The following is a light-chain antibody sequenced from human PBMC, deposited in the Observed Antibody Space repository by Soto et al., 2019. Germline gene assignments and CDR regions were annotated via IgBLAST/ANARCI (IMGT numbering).Light chain of an antibody. CDR3: QQTYITPRT. V-gene: IGKV1-39*01. CDR1: QSIGSS. Sequence: DIQMTQSPSSLSASVEDRVTITCRASQSIGSSLNWYQQKPGKAPSLLIYGSSTLQSGVPSRFGGSGSGTDVTLTISSLQPEDFATYYCQQTYITPRTFGQGTKVGVK. CDR2: GSS. J-gene: IGKJ1*01.